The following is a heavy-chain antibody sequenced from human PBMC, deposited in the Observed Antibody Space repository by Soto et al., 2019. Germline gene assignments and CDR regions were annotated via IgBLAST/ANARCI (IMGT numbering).Heavy chain of an antibody. Sequence: QVTLKASGPVLVQPTETLTLRCTVSGLSITDSEMGVSWIRQPPGQPLEWLAHIDSSGEKSYRTFLKSRLAISKATSKSQISLTMTNMDPADTATYYCARRHLAVGVSPWFDPWGQGIPVTVSS. CDR3: ARRHLAVGVSPWFDP. D-gene: IGHD3-10*01. CDR2: IDSSGEK. V-gene: IGHV2-26*01. J-gene: IGHJ5*02. CDR1: GLSITDSEMG.